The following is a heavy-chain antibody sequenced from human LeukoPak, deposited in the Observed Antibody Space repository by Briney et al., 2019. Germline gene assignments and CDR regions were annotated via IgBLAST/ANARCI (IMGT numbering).Heavy chain of an antibody. J-gene: IGHJ4*02. Sequence: GGSLRLSCAASGFTVTRNFMSWVRQAPGKGLEWVSVIYSDGNTCYADSVKGRFTVSRDTSKNTMSLQMNSLRGEDTAVYYCARGGSDDWKRFDSWGQGTLVTVSP. CDR3: ARGGSDDWKRFDS. CDR1: GFTVTRNF. V-gene: IGHV3-53*01. CDR2: IYSDGNT. D-gene: IGHD1-1*01.